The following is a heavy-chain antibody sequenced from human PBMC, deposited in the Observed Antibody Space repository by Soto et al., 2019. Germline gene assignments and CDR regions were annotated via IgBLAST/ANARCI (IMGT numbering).Heavy chain of an antibody. V-gene: IGHV4-59*12. D-gene: IGHD2-2*01. CDR3: AREDIVVVPAAMPGAFDI. CDR2: VHHSWSS. J-gene: IGHJ3*02. CDR1: GGSISSYY. Sequence: SETLSLTCTVSGGSISSYYWSWFRQSPGKRMEWIGYVHHSWSSSYNPSLQSRVAISLDMSKSQFSLKVTSVTATDTAVYYCAREDIVVVPAAMPGAFDIWGQGTMVTVSS.